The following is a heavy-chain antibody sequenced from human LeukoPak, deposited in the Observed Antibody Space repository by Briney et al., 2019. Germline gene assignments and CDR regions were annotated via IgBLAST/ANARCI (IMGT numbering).Heavy chain of an antibody. Sequence: GESLKISCKGSGYSFTSYWIGWVRQMPGKGLEWMGIIHPGDSDTRYSPSFQGQVTISADKSISTAYLQWSSLKASDTAMYYCARHPQVVPAAQGPYYYMDVWGKGTTVTVSS. D-gene: IGHD2-2*01. V-gene: IGHV5-51*01. CDR3: ARHPQVVPAAQGPYYYMDV. J-gene: IGHJ6*03. CDR1: GYSFTSYW. CDR2: IHPGDSDT.